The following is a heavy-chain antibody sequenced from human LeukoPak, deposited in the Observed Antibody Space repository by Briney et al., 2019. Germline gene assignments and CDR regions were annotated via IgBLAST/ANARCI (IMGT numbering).Heavy chain of an antibody. Sequence: GGSLRLSCAASGFTFSSYEMNWVRQAPGKGLEWVSYISSSGSTIYYADSVKGRFTISRDNAKNSLYLQMNSLRAEDTAVYYCARAKGYSGPRNDYWGQGTLVTVSS. J-gene: IGHJ4*02. CDR1: GFTFSSYE. D-gene: IGHD5-12*01. CDR2: ISSSGSTI. CDR3: ARAKGYSGPRNDY. V-gene: IGHV3-48*03.